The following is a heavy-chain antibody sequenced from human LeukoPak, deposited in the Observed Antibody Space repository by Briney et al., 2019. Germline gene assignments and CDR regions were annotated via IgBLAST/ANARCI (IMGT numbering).Heavy chain of an antibody. CDR2: FYYSGGT. D-gene: IGHD1-26*01. V-gene: IGHV4-59*01. CDR3: ARGQGGNYYLNYFDY. Sequence: SETLSLTCTVQVGSFSTYYWSWIRQPPGKGLEWIGHFYYSGGTSYSPSLESRLTISVDTSSNQFSLKLTSVTAADTAVYFCARGQGGNYYLNYFDYWGQGALVTVSS. CDR1: VGSFSTYY. J-gene: IGHJ4*02.